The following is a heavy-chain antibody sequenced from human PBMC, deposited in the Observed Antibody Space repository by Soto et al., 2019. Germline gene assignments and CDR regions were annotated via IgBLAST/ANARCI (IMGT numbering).Heavy chain of an antibody. J-gene: IGHJ4*02. Sequence: PSETLSLTCAVYGGSFSRYYWRWIRQPPGKGLEWIGEINQSGSANYNPSLKSRVTISVDTSKNQFSLKLSSVTAADTAVYYCARHPQYYDSSGYPDYWGQGTLVTVSS. CDR3: ARHPQYYDSSGYPDY. CDR2: INQSGSA. CDR1: GGSFSRYY. V-gene: IGHV4-34*01. D-gene: IGHD3-22*01.